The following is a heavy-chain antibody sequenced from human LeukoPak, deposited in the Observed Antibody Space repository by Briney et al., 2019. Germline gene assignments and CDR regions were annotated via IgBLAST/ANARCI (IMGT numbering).Heavy chain of an antibody. J-gene: IGHJ4*02. CDR3: ARFVSGGYSH. Sequence: PGGSLRLSCAASGFIFSSYGMHWVRQAPGKGLDWVAVISSDGSNKYYADSVKGRFTISRDSSKATLYLQMDSLRAEDTAVYYCARFVSGGYSHWGQGTLVTVSS. CDR1: GFIFSSYG. V-gene: IGHV3-30*03. CDR2: ISSDGSNK. D-gene: IGHD3-10*01.